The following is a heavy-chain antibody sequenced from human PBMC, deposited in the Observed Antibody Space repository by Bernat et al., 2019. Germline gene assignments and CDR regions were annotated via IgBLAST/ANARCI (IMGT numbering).Heavy chain of an antibody. CDR3: AREDDTLDY. J-gene: IGHJ4*02. Sequence: QVQLVESGGGVVQPGRSLRLSCAASGSTFSSYAMHWVRQAPGKGLEWVAVISHDGSNKYYADSVRGRFTISRDNSKNTLYLQMNSLRAEDTAVYYCAREDDTLDYWGQGTLVTVSS. CDR2: ISHDGSNK. V-gene: IGHV3-30*04. D-gene: IGHD3-9*01. CDR1: GSTFSSYA.